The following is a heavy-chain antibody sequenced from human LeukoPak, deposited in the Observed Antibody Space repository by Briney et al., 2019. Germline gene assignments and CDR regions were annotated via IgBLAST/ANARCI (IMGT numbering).Heavy chain of an antibody. D-gene: IGHD3-10*01. Sequence: SETLSLTCAVYGGSFSGYYWSWIRQPPGKGLEWIGEINHSGSTNYNPSLKSRVTISVDTSKNQFSLKLSSVTAADTAVYYCARGRDYYGSGSYLFDHYMDVWGKGTTVTVSS. V-gene: IGHV4-34*01. J-gene: IGHJ6*03. CDR1: GGSFSGYY. CDR2: INHSGST. CDR3: ARGRDYYGSGSYLFDHYMDV.